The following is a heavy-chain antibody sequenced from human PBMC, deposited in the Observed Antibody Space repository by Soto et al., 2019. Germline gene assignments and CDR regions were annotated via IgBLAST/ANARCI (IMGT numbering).Heavy chain of an antibody. J-gene: IGHJ6*02. CDR3: ARGGYYDSSGSRNYHYYGMNV. V-gene: IGHV1-18*04. D-gene: IGHD3-22*01. CDR2: IDPDSGDT. Sequence: ASVKVSCKASGYTFADYYLHWVRQAPGQGLEWMGWIDPDSGDTKYAQTLQGRVSMSTDTSTNTAYMELRSLRSDDTAMYYCARGGYYDSSGSRNYHYYGMNVWGQGTTVTVSS. CDR1: GYTFADYY.